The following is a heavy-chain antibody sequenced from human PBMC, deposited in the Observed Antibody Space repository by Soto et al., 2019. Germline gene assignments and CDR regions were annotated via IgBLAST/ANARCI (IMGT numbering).Heavy chain of an antibody. CDR3: ARAYGIRWYDGMGV. V-gene: IGHV4-61*01. CDR2: IYYSGST. Sequence: NPSETLTLTCTVSGGSVSSGSYYGSWIRQPPGKGLEWIGHIYYSGSTNYNPSLKSRVTMSVDTSKNQFSLKLTSVTAADTAVYYCARAYGIRWYDGMGVWGQGTTVTVSS. D-gene: IGHD3-10*01. CDR1: GGSVSSGSYY. J-gene: IGHJ6*02.